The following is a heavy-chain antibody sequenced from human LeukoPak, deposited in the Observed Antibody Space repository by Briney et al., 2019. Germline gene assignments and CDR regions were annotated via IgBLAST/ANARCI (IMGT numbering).Heavy chain of an antibody. D-gene: IGHD6-13*01. V-gene: IGHV3-21*01. Sequence: SGGSLRLSCAASGFTFSSYGMHWVRQAPGKGLEWVSSISSSSSYIYYADSVKGRFTISRDNAKNSLYLQMNSLRAEDTAMYYCARDSSWHVPVPENPVAFDYWGQGTLVTVSS. CDR2: ISSSSSYI. CDR1: GFTFSSYG. CDR3: ARDSSWHVPVPENPVAFDY. J-gene: IGHJ4*02.